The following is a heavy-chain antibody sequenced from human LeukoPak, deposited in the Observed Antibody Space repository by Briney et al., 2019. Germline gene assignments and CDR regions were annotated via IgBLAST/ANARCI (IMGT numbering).Heavy chain of an antibody. D-gene: IGHD3-10*01. Sequence: PSETLSLTCTVSGGSISSSSYYWGWIRQPPGKGLEWIGSIYYSGSTYYNPSLKSRVTISVDTSKNQFSLKLSSVTAADTAVYYCARVPYYYGSGSYPDFWGQGTLVTVSS. CDR3: ARVPYYYGSGSYPDF. J-gene: IGHJ4*02. V-gene: IGHV4-39*07. CDR2: IYYSGST. CDR1: GGSISSSSYY.